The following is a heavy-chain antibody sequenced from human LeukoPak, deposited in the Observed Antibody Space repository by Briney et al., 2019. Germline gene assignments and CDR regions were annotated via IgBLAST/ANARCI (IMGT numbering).Heavy chain of an antibody. J-gene: IGHJ4*02. D-gene: IGHD3-22*01. Sequence: SETLSLTCAVYGGSFSGYYWSWIRQPPGKGLEWIGEINHSGSTNYNPSLKSRVTISVDTSKNQFSLKLSSVTAAGTAVYYCASPDSSGYYYVNWGQGTLVTVSS. V-gene: IGHV4-34*01. CDR1: GGSFSGYY. CDR2: INHSGST. CDR3: ASPDSSGYYYVN.